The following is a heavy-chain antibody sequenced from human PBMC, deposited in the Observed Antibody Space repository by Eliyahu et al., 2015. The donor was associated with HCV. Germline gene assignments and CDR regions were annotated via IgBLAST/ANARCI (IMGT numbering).Heavy chain of an antibody. CDR1: GDSISXYF. D-gene: IGHD3-10*01. V-gene: IGHV4-59*03. CDR2: IYSSGNT. Sequence: QVQLQESGPGLVKPSETLSLTCTVSGDSISXYFWSWIRQPPGKGLEWIGYIYSSGNTKYNPSLKSRVTISVDTSKNQFSLNLDSVTAADTAIYYCARHLEGYYYGSGSYYTGWFDPWGQGTLVTVSS. CDR3: ARHLEGYYYGSGSYYTGWFDP. J-gene: IGHJ5*02.